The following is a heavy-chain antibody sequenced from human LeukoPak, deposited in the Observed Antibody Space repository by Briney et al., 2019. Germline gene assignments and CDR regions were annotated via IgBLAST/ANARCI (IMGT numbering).Heavy chain of an antibody. D-gene: IGHD5-18*01. CDR1: GFTFSSYS. J-gene: IGHJ4*02. Sequence: GGSLRLSCAASGFTFSSYSMNWVRQAPGQGLEWVSSISSSSSYIYYADSVKGRFTISRDNAKNSLYLQMNSLRAEDTAVYYCARGSYGFFDYWGQGTLVTVSS. V-gene: IGHV3-21*01. CDR3: ARGSYGFFDY. CDR2: ISSSSSYI.